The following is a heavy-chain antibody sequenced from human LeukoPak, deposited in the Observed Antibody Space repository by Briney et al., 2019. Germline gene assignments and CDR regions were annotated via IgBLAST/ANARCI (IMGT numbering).Heavy chain of an antibody. CDR2: VYYNGNT. CDR1: GEPISSYY. CDR3: ARGDYDFWSGNWRFDT. Sequence: SETLSLTCLVSGEPISSYYWSWVRQAPGRGPEYIGNVYYNGNTNYNPSLKSRVAISVDASKNQFSLKVDSVTTADTAVYYCARGDYDFWSGNWRFDTWGQGTLVTVSS. V-gene: IGHV4-59*01. J-gene: IGHJ4*02. D-gene: IGHD3-3*01.